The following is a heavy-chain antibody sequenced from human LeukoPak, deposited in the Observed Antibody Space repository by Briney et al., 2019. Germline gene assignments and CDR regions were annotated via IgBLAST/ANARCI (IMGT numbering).Heavy chain of an antibody. D-gene: IGHD3-22*01. CDR3: ATYSSLNRREFQY. CDR2: IKTVGSEK. J-gene: IGHJ1*01. Sequence: GGSLRLSCEGSGFTFSNYWMGWVRQAPGKGLQWVANIKTVGSEKYYVDSVKSRFTISRDNAKNSLYLQTNSLRAEDTAVYYCATYSSLNRREFQYWGQGTLLTVSS. V-gene: IGHV3-7*01. CDR1: GFTFSNYW.